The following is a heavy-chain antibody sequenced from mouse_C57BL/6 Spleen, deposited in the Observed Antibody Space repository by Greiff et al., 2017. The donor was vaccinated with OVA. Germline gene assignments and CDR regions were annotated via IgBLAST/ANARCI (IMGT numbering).Heavy chain of an antibody. CDR2: INPNNGGT. D-gene: IGHD2-2*01. J-gene: IGHJ4*01. Sequence: VQLQQSGPELVKPGASVKMSCKASGYTFTDYNMHWVKQSHGKSLEWIGYINPNNGGTSYNQKFKGKATLTVNKSSSTAYMELRSLTSEDSAVYYCARDGYDGGYYAMDYWGQGTSVTVSS. CDR3: ARDGYDGGYYAMDY. V-gene: IGHV1-22*01. CDR1: GYTFTDYN.